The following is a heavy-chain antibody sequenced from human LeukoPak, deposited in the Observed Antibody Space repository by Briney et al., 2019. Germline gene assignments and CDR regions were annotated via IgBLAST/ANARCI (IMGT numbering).Heavy chain of an antibody. Sequence: PSETLSLTCAVYGGSFSGYYWSWIRQPPGKGLEWIGEINHSGSTNYNPSLKRRVTISVDTSKNQFSLKLSSVTAADTAVYYCARARLSTKRTYYYDSRKYYFDYWGQGTLVTVSS. CDR1: GGSFSGYY. CDR3: ARARLSTKRTYYYDSRKYYFDY. CDR2: INHSGST. J-gene: IGHJ4*02. V-gene: IGHV4-34*01. D-gene: IGHD3-22*01.